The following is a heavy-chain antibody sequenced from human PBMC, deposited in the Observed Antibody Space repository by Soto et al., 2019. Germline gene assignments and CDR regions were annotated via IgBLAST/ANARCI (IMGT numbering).Heavy chain of an antibody. CDR1: GFTFSSYW. CDR3: ARLELITIFGVGSAFDI. Sequence: GGSLRLSCAASGFTFSSYWMSWVRQAPGKGLEWVANIKQDGSEKYYVDSVKGRFTISRDNAKNSLYLQMNSLRAEDTAVYYCARLELITIFGVGSAFDIWGQGTMVTVSS. CDR2: IKQDGSEK. V-gene: IGHV3-7*01. J-gene: IGHJ3*02. D-gene: IGHD3-3*01.